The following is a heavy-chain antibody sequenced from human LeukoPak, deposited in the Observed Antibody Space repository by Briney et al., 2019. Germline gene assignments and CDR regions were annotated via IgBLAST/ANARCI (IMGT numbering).Heavy chain of an antibody. Sequence: PGGSLRLSCAASGFTFSGNWMHWVRQTPGKGLVWVSRINSDGSTTTYADSVKGRFTISRDNAKNTLYLQMSSLRAEDTAVYFCARSERYYYDSSDYYAFDYWGQGTLVTVSS. D-gene: IGHD3-22*01. CDR3: ARSERYYYDSSDYYAFDY. J-gene: IGHJ4*02. CDR1: GFTFSGNW. V-gene: IGHV3-74*01. CDR2: INSDGSTT.